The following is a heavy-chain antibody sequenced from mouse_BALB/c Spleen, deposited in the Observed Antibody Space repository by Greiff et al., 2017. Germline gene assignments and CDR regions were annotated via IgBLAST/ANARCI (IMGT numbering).Heavy chain of an antibody. V-gene: IGHV5-12-1*01. Sequence: DVHLVESGGGLVKPGGSLKLSCAASGFAFSSYDMSWVRQTPEKRLEWVAYISSGGGSTYYPDTVKGRFTISRDNAKNTLYLQMSSLKSEDTAMYYCARHGYGNYGAMDYWGQGTSVTVSS. J-gene: IGHJ4*01. CDR1: GFAFSSYD. CDR2: ISSGGGST. D-gene: IGHD2-1*01. CDR3: ARHGYGNYGAMDY.